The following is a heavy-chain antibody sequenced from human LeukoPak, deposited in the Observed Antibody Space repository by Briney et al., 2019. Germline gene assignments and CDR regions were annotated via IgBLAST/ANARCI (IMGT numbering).Heavy chain of an antibody. J-gene: IGHJ4*02. CDR3: ARRLNNKGGAPPIDN. CDR1: GYRFTSHW. Sequence: GESLSISCQGFGYRFTSHWIGWVRQTPGKGLEWMGIIHPVDSDTKYSPSFQGQITISADKSTAYLHWSSLKASDTAIYYCARRLNNKGGAPPIDNWGQGTLVTVSS. D-gene: IGHD1-14*01. V-gene: IGHV5-51*01. CDR2: IHPVDSDT.